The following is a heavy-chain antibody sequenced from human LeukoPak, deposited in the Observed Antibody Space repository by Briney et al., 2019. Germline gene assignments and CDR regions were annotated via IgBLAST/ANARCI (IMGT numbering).Heavy chain of an antibody. V-gene: IGHV3-7*05. CDR1: GFALSTYW. D-gene: IGHD1-26*01. CDR2: IKQDGSDK. CDR3: ARDVGGSLDH. J-gene: IGHJ4*02. Sequence: PGGSLRLSCAASGFALSTYWMAWVRQAPGKGLEWVANIKQDGSDKNYVDSVKGRFIISRDNDKNSLYLQMNNLRAEDTAVYYCARDVGGSLDHWGQGILVTASS.